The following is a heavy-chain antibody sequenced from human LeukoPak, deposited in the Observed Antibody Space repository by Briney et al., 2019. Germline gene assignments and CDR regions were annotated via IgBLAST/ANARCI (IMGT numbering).Heavy chain of an antibody. CDR1: GFTFNSYA. CDR2: ISGGGGST. V-gene: IGHV3-23*01. J-gene: IGHJ6*02. Sequence: RGSLRLSCAASGFTFNSYAMTWVRQAPGKGLEWVSAISGGGGSTYYADSVKGRFTISRDNSKNTLYLQMNSLRAEDTAVYYCANSVTASYYYGMDVWGQGTTVTVPS. CDR3: ANSVTASYYYGMDV. D-gene: IGHD2-21*02.